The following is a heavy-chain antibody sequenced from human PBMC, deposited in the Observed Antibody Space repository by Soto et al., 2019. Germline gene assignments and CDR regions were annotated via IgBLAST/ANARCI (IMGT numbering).Heavy chain of an antibody. CDR1: GGTFSSYA. CDR3: ARTHHPYSSGWYDY. D-gene: IGHD6-19*01. CDR2: IIPIFGTA. J-gene: IGHJ4*02. V-gene: IGHV1-69*13. Sequence: ASVKVSCKASGGTFSSYAISWVRQAPGQGLEWMGGIIPIFGTANYAQKFQGRVTITADESTSTAYMELSSLRSEDTAVYYCARTHHPYSSGWYDYWGQGTLVTVSS.